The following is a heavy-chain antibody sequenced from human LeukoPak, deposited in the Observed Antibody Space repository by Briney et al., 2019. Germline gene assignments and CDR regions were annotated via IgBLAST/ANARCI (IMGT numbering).Heavy chain of an antibody. CDR2: IYTSGST. CDR3: AGDNGSGSYAFDI. Sequence: SETLSLTCTVSGGSISSYYWSWIRQPAGKGLGWIGRIYTSGSTNYNPSLKSRVTMSVDTSKNQFSLKLSSVTVADTAVYYCAGDNGSGSYAFDIWGQGTMVTVSS. CDR1: GGSISSYY. D-gene: IGHD3-10*01. J-gene: IGHJ3*02. V-gene: IGHV4-4*07.